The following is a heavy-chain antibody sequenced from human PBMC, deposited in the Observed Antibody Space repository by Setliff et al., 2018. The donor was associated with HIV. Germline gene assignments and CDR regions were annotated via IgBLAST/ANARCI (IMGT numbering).Heavy chain of an antibody. Sequence: PSETLSLTCTVSGGSISSGSYYWSWIRQPAGKGLEWIGHIHTSGSTKYNPSLKSRVTISADTSKNQFSLNLSSVTAADSAIYFCVRVGLAYSGDMDVWGKGTTVTVYS. CDR3: VRVGLAYSGDMDV. CDR1: GGSISSGSYY. V-gene: IGHV4-61*09. D-gene: IGHD2-21*01. CDR2: IHTSGST. J-gene: IGHJ6*03.